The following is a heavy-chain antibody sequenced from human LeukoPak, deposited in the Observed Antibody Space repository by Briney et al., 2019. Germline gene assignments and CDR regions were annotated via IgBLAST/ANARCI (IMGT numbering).Heavy chain of an antibody. J-gene: IGHJ5*02. CDR3: AKGAPGDYPIFFLGNNNWFDP. Sequence: GGSLRLSCAASGFTFSSYAMSWVRQAPGKGLEWVSAISGSGGSTYYADSVKGRFTISRDNSKNTLYLQMNSLRAEDTAVYYCAKGAPGDYPIFFLGNNNWFDPWGQGTLVTVSS. CDR2: ISGSGGST. CDR1: GFTFSSYA. V-gene: IGHV3-23*01. D-gene: IGHD4-17*01.